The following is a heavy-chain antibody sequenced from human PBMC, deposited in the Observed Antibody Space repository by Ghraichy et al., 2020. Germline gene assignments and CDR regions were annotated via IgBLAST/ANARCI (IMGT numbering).Heavy chain of an antibody. V-gene: IGHV3-74*01. D-gene: IGHD2-2*01. CDR3: ARDRPGYCSSSSCSYYFDH. CDR2: INNDGSGT. CDR1: GFTFNSFW. J-gene: IGHJ4*02. Sequence: LSLTCEASGFTFNSFWMHWVRQAPGKGLVWVSRINNDGSGTNYADSVKGRFTVSRDNAKNTLYLQMNSLRAEDTAVYYCARDRPGYCSSSSCSYYFDHWRQRTLVTVSS.